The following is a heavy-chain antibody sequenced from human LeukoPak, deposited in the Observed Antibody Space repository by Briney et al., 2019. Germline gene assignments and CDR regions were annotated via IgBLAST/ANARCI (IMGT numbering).Heavy chain of an antibody. CDR2: VYHTGSS. CDR3: ARGGTTVAGTFWFDP. Sequence: PSETLPLTCAVSGVSISSSNWWSWVRQPPGKGLEWIGEVYHTGSSNYNPSLKSRVTISVDKSKSQFSLKLSSVTAADTAVYYCARGGTTVAGTFWFDPWGQGTLVTVSS. D-gene: IGHD6-19*01. J-gene: IGHJ5*02. V-gene: IGHV4-4*02. CDR1: GVSISSSNW.